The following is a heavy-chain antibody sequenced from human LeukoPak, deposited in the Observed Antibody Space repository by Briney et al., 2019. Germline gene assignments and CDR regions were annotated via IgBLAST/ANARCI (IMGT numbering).Heavy chain of an antibody. CDR1: GGTFSSYV. V-gene: IGHV1-69*04. Sequence: SVKVSCKASGGTFSSYVICWVRQAPGQGLEWMGRIIPILGIANYAQKFQGRVTITADKSTSTAYMELSSLRSEDTAVYYCARVRTVTTPDYYYYYGMDVWGQGTTVTVSS. D-gene: IGHD4-17*01. CDR3: ARVRTVTTPDYYYYYGMDV. J-gene: IGHJ6*02. CDR2: IIPILGIA.